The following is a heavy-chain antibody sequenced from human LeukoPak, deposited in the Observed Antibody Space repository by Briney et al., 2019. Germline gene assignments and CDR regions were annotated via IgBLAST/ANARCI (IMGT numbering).Heavy chain of an antibody. CDR2: ISGSGGST. J-gene: IGHJ4*02. D-gene: IGHD6-19*01. Sequence: GGSLRLSCAASGFTFSSYAMSWVRQAPGKGLEWVSAISGSGGSTYYADSVKGRFTISRDNSKNTLYLQMNSLRAEDTAVYCCAKPAVAGTYLSGSDYWGQGTLVTVSS. V-gene: IGHV3-23*01. CDR1: GFTFSSYA. CDR3: AKPAVAGTYLSGSDY.